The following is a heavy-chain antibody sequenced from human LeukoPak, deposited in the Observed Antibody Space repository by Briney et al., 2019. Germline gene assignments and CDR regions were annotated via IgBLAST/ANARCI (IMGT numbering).Heavy chain of an antibody. CDR3: ARVRYSSSWYISWFDP. J-gene: IGHJ5*02. V-gene: IGHV1-3*01. CDR2: INAGNGNT. Sequence: GASVKVSCKASGYTFTSYAMHWVRQAPGQRLEWMGWINAGNGNTKYSQKFQGRVTITRDTSASTAYMELSSLRSEDTAVYYCARVRYSSSWYISWFDPWGQGTLVTVSS. D-gene: IGHD6-13*01. CDR1: GYTFTSYA.